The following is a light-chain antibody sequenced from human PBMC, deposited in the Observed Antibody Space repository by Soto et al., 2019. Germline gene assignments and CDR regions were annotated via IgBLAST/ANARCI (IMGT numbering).Light chain of an antibody. CDR3: SSYTSSSTWL. Sequence: QSALTQPASVSGSPGQSITIPCTGSSSDVGNYNYVSWYQQHPGKAPKLMIYGVSNRPSEVSNRFSGSKSGNTASLTISGLQTEDEADYYCSSYTSSSTWLFGGGTKLTVL. V-gene: IGLV2-14*01. CDR1: SSDVGNYNY. CDR2: GVS. J-gene: IGLJ3*02.